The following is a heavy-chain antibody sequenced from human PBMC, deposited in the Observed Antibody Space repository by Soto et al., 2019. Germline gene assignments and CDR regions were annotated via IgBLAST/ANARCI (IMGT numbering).Heavy chain of an antibody. J-gene: IGHJ4*02. CDR1: GFTFDDYA. D-gene: IGHD2-2*01. V-gene: IGHV3-9*01. CDR2: ISWNSGSI. Sequence: EVQLVESGGGLVQPGRSLRLSCAASGFTFDDYAMHWVRQAPGKGLEWVSGISWNSGSIGYADSVKGRFTISRDNAKNSLYLQMNSLRAEDTALYYCAKDIDQLPIYLFDYWGQGTLVTVSS. CDR3: AKDIDQLPIYLFDY.